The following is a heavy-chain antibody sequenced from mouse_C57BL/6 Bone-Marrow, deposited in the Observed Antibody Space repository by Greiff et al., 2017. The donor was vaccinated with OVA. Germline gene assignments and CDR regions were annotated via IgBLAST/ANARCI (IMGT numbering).Heavy chain of an antibody. CDR3: ARDVFRDYGPLYFDH. V-gene: IGHV1-64*01. D-gene: IGHD2-4*01. J-gene: IGHJ2*01. CDR1: GYTFTSYW. Sequence: QVQLQQPGAELVKPGASVKLSCKASGYTFTSYWMHWVKQRPGQGLEWIGMIHPNSGSTNYNEKFKSKATLTVDKSSSTAYMQLSSLTSEDSAFYYCARDVFRDYGPLYFDHWGQGTTLTVSS. CDR2: IHPNSGST.